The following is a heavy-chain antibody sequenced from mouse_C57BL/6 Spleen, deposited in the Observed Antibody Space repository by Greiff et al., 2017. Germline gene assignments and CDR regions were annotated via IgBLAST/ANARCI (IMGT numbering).Heavy chain of an antibody. CDR2: ILPGSGST. D-gene: IGHD1-1*01. J-gene: IGHJ2*01. Sequence: VQLQESGAELMKPGASVKLSCKATGYTFTGYWIEWVKQRPGHGLEWIGEILPGSGSTNYNEKLKGKATFTADTSTNTAYMQLSSLTTEDSAIYYCARGENYYGSSFLFDYWGQGTTLTVSS. V-gene: IGHV1-9*01. CDR3: ARGENYYGSSFLFDY. CDR1: GYTFTGYW.